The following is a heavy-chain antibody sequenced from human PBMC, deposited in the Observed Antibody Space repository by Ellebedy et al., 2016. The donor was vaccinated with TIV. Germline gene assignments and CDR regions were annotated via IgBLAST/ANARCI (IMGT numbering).Heavy chain of an antibody. Sequence: GESLKISCAASKFTVTYNYMNWVRQAPGKGPEWVSGIYTDDTTYYADSVKGRFTISRDNSKNTLYLQMNSLITEDTAVYYCARASFYDVDLSGWYFDLWGRGTLVTVSS. CDR2: IYTDDTT. D-gene: IGHD3-10*02. CDR3: ARASFYDVDLSGWYFDL. J-gene: IGHJ2*01. V-gene: IGHV3-66*01. CDR1: KFTVTYNY.